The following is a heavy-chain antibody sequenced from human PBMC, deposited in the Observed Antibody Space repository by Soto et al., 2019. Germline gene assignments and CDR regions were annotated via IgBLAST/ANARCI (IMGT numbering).Heavy chain of an antibody. D-gene: IGHD1-26*01. V-gene: IGHV1-3*05. CDR2: INAGNGNT. Sequence: QVQLVQSGAEEKKPGASVKVSCKASGYTFSSYAIHWVRQAPGQGLEWMGWINAGNGNTKYSQKFQGRVNITRDTSASTAYMELNSLRSEDTAVYYCARVDGTYWGQGTLVTVSS. CDR3: ARVDGTY. J-gene: IGHJ4*02. CDR1: GYTFSSYA.